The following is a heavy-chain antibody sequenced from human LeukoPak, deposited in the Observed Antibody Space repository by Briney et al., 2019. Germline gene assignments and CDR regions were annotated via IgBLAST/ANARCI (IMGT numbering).Heavy chain of an antibody. D-gene: IGHD3-22*01. CDR1: GGSIAIDNYF. CDR3: ARAGARYYYDSSGPFDY. V-gene: IGHV4-39*07. CDR2: IYYSGAT. J-gene: IGHJ4*02. Sequence: SETLSLTCIVSGGSIAIDNYFWGWIRQPPGKGLEWIGTIYYSGATYYNPSLRSRVAISIDTSKNHFSLTLSSVTAADAAVYYCARAGARYYYDSSGPFDYWGQGTLVTVSS.